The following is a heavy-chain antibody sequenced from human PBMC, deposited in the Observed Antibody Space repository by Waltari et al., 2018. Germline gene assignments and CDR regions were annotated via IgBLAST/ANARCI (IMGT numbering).Heavy chain of an antibody. D-gene: IGHD2-15*01. Sequence: EVQLVESGGGLVQPGGSLRLSCAASGFTFSSYAMSWVRQAPGKGLEWVSAISGSSGSTYYADSVKGRFTISRDNSKNTLYLQMNSLRAEDTAVYYCAKDRDNCSGGSCYWGYFDYWGQGTLVTVSS. CDR1: GFTFSSYA. CDR2: ISGSSGST. CDR3: AKDRDNCSGGSCYWGYFDY. V-gene: IGHV3-23*04. J-gene: IGHJ4*02.